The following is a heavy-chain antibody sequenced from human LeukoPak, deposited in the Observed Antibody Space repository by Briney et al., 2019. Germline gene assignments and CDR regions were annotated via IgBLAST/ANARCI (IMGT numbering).Heavy chain of an antibody. Sequence: ASVKVSCKASEYTFTGYYMHWVRQAPGQGLEWMGWINPNSGGTNYAQKFQGRVTMTRDTSISTAYMELSRLRSDDTAVYYCARGDSSGYYGFDYWGQGTLVTVSS. V-gene: IGHV1-2*02. CDR1: EYTFTGYY. J-gene: IGHJ4*02. CDR3: ARGDSSGYYGFDY. D-gene: IGHD3-22*01. CDR2: INPNSGGT.